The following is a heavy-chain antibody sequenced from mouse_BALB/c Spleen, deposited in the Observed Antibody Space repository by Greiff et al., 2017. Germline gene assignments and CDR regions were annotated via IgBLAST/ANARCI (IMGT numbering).Heavy chain of an antibody. Sequence: QVQLQQSGPELVKPGASVKISCKASGYAFSSSWMNWVKQRPGQGLEWIGRIYPGDGDTNYNGKFKGKATLTADKSSSTAYMQLSSLTSVDSAVYFCARGDYGYWYFDVWGAGTTVTVSS. CDR2: IYPGDGDT. CDR1: GYAFSSSW. J-gene: IGHJ1*01. CDR3: ARGDYGYWYFDV. V-gene: IGHV1-82*01. D-gene: IGHD1-1*01.